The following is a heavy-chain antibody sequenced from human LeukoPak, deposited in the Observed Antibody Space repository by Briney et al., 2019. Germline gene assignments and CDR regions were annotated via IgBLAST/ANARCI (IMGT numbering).Heavy chain of an antibody. D-gene: IGHD5-18*01. V-gene: IGHV4-34*01. J-gene: IGHJ5*02. CDR2: INHSGST. Sequence: SETLSLTCAVYGGSFSGYYWSWIRQPPGKGLEWIGEINHSGSTNYNPSLKSRVTISVDTSKNQFFLKLSSVTAADTAVYYCARLGRGYSYGYGSGNWFDPWGQGTLVTVSS. CDR1: GGSFSGYY. CDR3: ARLGRGYSYGYGSGNWFDP.